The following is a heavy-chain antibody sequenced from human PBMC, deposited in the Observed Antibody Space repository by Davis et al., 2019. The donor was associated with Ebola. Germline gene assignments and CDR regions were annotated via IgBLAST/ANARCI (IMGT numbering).Heavy chain of an antibody. V-gene: IGHV3-48*03. D-gene: IGHD6-13*01. CDR1: GFTFTDYE. Sequence: GESLKISCAASGFTFTDYEMNWVRQAPGKGLEWISYISSSGYTIYYADSMRGRFTISRDNAKNSLYLQINSLRVEDTAVYYCARDAPYSAAEIDYWGQGTLVTVSS. CDR3: ARDAPYSAAEIDY. J-gene: IGHJ4*02. CDR2: ISSSGYTI.